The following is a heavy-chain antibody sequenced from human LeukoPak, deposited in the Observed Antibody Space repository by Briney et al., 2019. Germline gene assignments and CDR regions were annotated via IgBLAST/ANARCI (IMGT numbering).Heavy chain of an antibody. J-gene: IGHJ4*02. D-gene: IGHD6-19*01. CDR3: NVAVAGLLDY. CDR1: GGSISSSSYY. CDR2: IYYSGST. V-gene: IGHV4-39*01. Sequence: PSETLSLTCTVSGGSISSSSYYWGWIRQPPGKGLEWIGSIYYSGSTYYNPSLKSRVTISVDTSKNQFSLKLSSVTAADTAVYYCNVAVAGLLDYWGQGTLVTVSS.